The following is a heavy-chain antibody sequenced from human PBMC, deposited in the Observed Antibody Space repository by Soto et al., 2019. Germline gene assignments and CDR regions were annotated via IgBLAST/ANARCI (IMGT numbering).Heavy chain of an antibody. V-gene: IGHV3-23*01. CDR2: ISGSGGST. D-gene: IGHD2-2*01. Sequence: GGSLSLSCAASGFTFSSYAMSWVRQAPGKGLEWVSAISGSGGSTYYADSVKGRFTISRDNSKNTLYLQMNSLRAEDTAVYYCANIVVPAAIGWFDPWGQGTLVTVSS. CDR3: ANIVVPAAIGWFDP. J-gene: IGHJ5*02. CDR1: GFTFSSYA.